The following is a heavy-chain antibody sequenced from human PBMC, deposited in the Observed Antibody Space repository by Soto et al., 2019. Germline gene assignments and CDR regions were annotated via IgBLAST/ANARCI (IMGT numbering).Heavy chain of an antibody. Sequence: GASVKVSCKASGYTFTGYYMHWVRQAPGQGLEWMGWINPNSGGTNYAQKFQGWVTMTRDTSISTAYMELSRLRSDDTAVYYCARGSLYGLPPYYYYYIDVCGQGTTVPVSS. J-gene: IGHJ6*03. CDR3: ARGSLYGLPPYYYYYIDV. D-gene: IGHD2-2*02. V-gene: IGHV1-2*04. CDR2: INPNSGGT. CDR1: GYTFTGYY.